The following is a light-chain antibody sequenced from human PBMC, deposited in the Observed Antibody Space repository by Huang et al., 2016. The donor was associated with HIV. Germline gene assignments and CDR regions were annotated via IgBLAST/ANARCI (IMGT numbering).Light chain of an antibody. Sequence: IVMTQSPESLAVSLGERASINCKSSQSLLYRSNNKNYLAWYQKKQGHPPTLLIYWAAGRDVGVPERFSGGRSGTNFTLTINSLQADDVAVYYCQQHYGRQSTFGQGT. CDR2: WAA. CDR3: QQHYGRQST. CDR1: QSLLYRSNNKNY. V-gene: IGKV4-1*01. J-gene: IGKJ1*01.